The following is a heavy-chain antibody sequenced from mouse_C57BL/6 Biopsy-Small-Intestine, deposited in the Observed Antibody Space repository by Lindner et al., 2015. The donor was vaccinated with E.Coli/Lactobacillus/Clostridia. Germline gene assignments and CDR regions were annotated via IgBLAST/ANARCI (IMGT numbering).Heavy chain of an antibody. CDR3: ARTPLIGV. D-gene: IGHD1-1*01. Sequence: VQLQESGAELVKPGASVKLSCKASGYTFTSYWMHWVKQRPGQGLEWIGEIDPSDSYTNYNQKFKGKATLTVDKSSSTAYMQLSSLTSEDSAVYYCARTPLIGVWGTGTTVTVSS. V-gene: IGHV1-69*02. J-gene: IGHJ1*03. CDR1: GYTFTSYW. CDR2: IDPSDSYT.